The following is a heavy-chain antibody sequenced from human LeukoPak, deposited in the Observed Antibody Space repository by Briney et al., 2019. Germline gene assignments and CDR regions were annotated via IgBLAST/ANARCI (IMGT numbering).Heavy chain of an antibody. CDR3: AKDRLSGLSNWFDP. V-gene: IGHV3-9*01. CDR1: GFTFDDYA. Sequence: PGGPLRLSCAASGFTFDDYAMHWVRQAPGKGLEWVSGISWNSGSIGYADSVKGRFTISRDNAKNSLYLQMNSLRAEDTALYYCAKDRLSGLSNWFDPWGQGTLVTVSS. J-gene: IGHJ5*02. D-gene: IGHD6-19*01. CDR2: ISWNSGSI.